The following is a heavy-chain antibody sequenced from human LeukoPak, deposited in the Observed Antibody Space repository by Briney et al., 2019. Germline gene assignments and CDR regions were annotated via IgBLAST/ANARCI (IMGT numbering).Heavy chain of an antibody. J-gene: IGHJ4*02. CDR2: ISGSGGST. CDR3: AKSRWDTAMASLDY. D-gene: IGHD5-18*01. Sequence: PGGSLRLSCAASGFTFSSYAMSWVRQAPGKGLEWVSAISGSGGSTYYADSVKGRFTISRDNSKNTLYLQMNSLRAEDTAVYSCAKSRWDTAMASLDYWGQGTLVTVSS. CDR1: GFTFSSYA. V-gene: IGHV3-23*01.